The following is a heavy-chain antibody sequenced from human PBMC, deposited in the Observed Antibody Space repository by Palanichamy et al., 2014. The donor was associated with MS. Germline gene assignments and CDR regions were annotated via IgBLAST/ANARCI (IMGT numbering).Heavy chain of an antibody. Sequence: QVQLVESGGGVVQPGRSLRLSCAASGFTFSSYAMHWVRQAPGKGLEWVAVISYDGSNKYYADSVKGRFTISRDNSKNTLYLQMNSLRAEDTAVFYCARGGLTISFVWAFDIWGQGTMVTVSS. CDR1: GFTFSSYA. V-gene: IGHV3-30-3*01. D-gene: IGHD3-9*01. CDR3: ARGGLTISFVWAFDI. J-gene: IGHJ3*02. CDR2: ISYDGSNK.